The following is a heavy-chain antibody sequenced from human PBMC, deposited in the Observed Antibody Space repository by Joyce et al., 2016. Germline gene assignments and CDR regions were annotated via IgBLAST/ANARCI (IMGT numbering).Heavy chain of an antibody. V-gene: IGHV3-72*01. J-gene: IGHJ4*02. CDR1: EFIFSDHY. CDR3: TRRQHSHGIDY. Sequence: EVQLVESGGGLVQPGGSLRLSCAASEFIFSDHYMDWVRQAPGKGLEWVDRIRNSANSYTTEYGASVKGRFIISRDDAKNSLYLQMNSLKIEDTAVYYCTRRQHSHGIDYWGQGTLVTVSS. D-gene: IGHD1-14*01. CDR2: IRNSANSYTT.